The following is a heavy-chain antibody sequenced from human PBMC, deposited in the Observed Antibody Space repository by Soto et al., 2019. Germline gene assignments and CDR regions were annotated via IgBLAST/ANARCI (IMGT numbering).Heavy chain of an antibody. CDR2: ISYDGYLK. V-gene: IGHV3-30*18. CDR1: GFTFSTYG. D-gene: IGHD3-10*01. J-gene: IGHJ6*02. Sequence: PGWSLRLSCAASGFTFSTYGMQLVRQAPGKGLEWVAVISYDGYLKYYVDAVKGRFTVARDNSKNTLFLEMNSLRVEDTAVYFCAKDFKVSGSHYGTLNYYYGMEVWGQGTKVTVSS. CDR3: AKDFKVSGSHYGTLNYYYGMEV.